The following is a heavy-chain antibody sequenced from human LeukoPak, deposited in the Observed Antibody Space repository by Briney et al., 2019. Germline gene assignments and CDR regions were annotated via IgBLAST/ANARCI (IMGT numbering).Heavy chain of an antibody. Sequence: SETLSLTCTVSGGSISSSSYYWGWIRQPPGKGLEWIGSIYYSGSTYYNPSLKSRVTISVYTSKNQFSLKLSSVTAADTAVYYCARLGVVTSGHAAFDIWGQGTMVTVSS. D-gene: IGHD2-21*02. CDR3: ARLGVVTSGHAAFDI. J-gene: IGHJ3*02. CDR1: GGSISSSSYY. CDR2: IYYSGST. V-gene: IGHV4-39*07.